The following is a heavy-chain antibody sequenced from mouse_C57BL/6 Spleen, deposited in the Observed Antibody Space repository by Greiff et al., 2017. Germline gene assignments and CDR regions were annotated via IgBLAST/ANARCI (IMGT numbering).Heavy chain of an antibody. CDR2: LYPRSGNT. CDR3: AQTAQASSFAY. J-gene: IGHJ3*01. CDR1: GYTFPSYG. Sequence: QVQLKQSGAELARPGASVKLSCKASGYTFPSYGISWVKQRTGPGLEWIGELYPRSGNTYYNEKFKGKATLTADKSSSTAYMELRSLTSEDSAVYFCAQTAQASSFAYWGQGTLVTVSA. D-gene: IGHD3-2*02. V-gene: IGHV1-81*01.